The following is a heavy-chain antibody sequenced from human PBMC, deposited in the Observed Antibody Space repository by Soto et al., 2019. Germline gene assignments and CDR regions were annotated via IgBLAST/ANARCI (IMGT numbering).Heavy chain of an antibody. CDR1: GYTFTSYD. CDR2: MNPNSGNT. D-gene: IGHD5-12*01. V-gene: IGHV1-8*01. CDR3: ARGNRVATYYYGMDV. Sequence: GASVKVSCKASGYTFTSYDINWVRQATGQGLEWMGWMNPNSGNTGYAQKFQGRVTMTRNPSISTAYMELSSLRSEDTAVYYCARGNRVATYYYGMDVWGQGTTVTVSS. J-gene: IGHJ6*02.